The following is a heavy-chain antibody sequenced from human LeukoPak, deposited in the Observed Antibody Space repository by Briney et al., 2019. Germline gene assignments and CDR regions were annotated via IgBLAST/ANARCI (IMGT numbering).Heavy chain of an antibody. V-gene: IGHV3-7*01. CDR3: ARVRGPITMVRGKSNWFDP. Sequence: GGSLRLSCAASGFTFSSYWMSWVRQAPGKGLEWVANIKQDGSEKYYVDSVKGRFTISRDDAKNSLYLQMNSLRAEDTAAYYCARVRGPITMVRGKSNWFDPWGQGTLVTVSS. CDR1: GFTFSSYW. D-gene: IGHD3-10*01. CDR2: IKQDGSEK. J-gene: IGHJ5*02.